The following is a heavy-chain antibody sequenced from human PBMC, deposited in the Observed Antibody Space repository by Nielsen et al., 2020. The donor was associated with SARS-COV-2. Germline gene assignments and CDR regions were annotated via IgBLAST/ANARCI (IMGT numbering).Heavy chain of an antibody. CDR1: GFTFRGYW. CDR2: IKLDGSEK. J-gene: IGHJ4*02. V-gene: IGHV3-7*03. CDR3: VKRGVVTY. Sequence: GGSLRLSCVASGFTFRGYWMTWVRQAPGKGLEWVGNIKLDGSEKYYVDSVKGRFTISRDNAKNTLYLHLNSLRAEDTAVYYCVKRGVVTYWGQGTLVTVSS. D-gene: IGHD2-21*02.